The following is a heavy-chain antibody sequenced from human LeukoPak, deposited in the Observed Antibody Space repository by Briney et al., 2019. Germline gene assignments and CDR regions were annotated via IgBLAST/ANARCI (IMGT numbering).Heavy chain of an antibody. Sequence: SETLSLTCTVSGCSISSSSYYWGWIRQPPGKGLEWIGSIYYSGSTYYNPSLKSRVTISVDTSKNQFSLKLSSVTAADTAVYYCARAFLPFDYWGQGTLVTVSS. V-gene: IGHV4-39*01. CDR3: ARAFLPFDY. CDR1: GCSISSSSYY. J-gene: IGHJ4*02. D-gene: IGHD2/OR15-2a*01. CDR2: IYYSGST.